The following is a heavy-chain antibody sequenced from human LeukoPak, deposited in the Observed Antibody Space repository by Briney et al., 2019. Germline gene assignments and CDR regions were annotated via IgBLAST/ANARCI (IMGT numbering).Heavy chain of an antibody. D-gene: IGHD6-19*01. Sequence: AASVKVSCKTSGYTFSDYGVTWVRQAPGQGLEWMAWISGYNGNTNYAQKLQGRVTMTTDTSTSTAYMELRSLRSDDTAVYYCARVGLTSPDAFDIWGQGTMVTVSS. CDR3: ARVGLTSPDAFDI. CDR1: GYTFSDYG. J-gene: IGHJ3*02. CDR2: ISGYNGNT. V-gene: IGHV1-18*04.